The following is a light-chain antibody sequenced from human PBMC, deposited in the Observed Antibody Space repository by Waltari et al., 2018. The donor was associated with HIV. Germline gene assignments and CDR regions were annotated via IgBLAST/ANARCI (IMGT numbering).Light chain of an antibody. CDR3: QSYDSSLVGVV. Sequence: QSVLTQPPSVSGAPGQRVTLSCTGSSSNIRAGYDVHWYQQLPGTAPKLLIYGNSNRPSGVPDRFSGSKSGTSASLAITGLQAEDEADYYCQSYDSSLVGVVFGGGTKLTVL. V-gene: IGLV1-40*01. CDR2: GNS. CDR1: SSNIRAGYD. J-gene: IGLJ2*01.